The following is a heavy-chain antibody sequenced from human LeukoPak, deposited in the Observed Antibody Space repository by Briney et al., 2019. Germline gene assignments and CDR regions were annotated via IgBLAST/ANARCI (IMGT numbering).Heavy chain of an antibody. Sequence: KPSETLSLTCTVSGGPISSSSYSWGWIRQPPGKVLEWIGSIYYSGSTYYNPSLKSRVTISVDTSKNQFSLKLSSVTAADTAVYYCARQPPVAASGNFVDSWGQGTLVTVSS. V-gene: IGHV4-39*01. CDR1: GGPISSSSYS. D-gene: IGHD6-13*01. CDR2: IYYSGST. J-gene: IGHJ4*02. CDR3: ARQPPVAASGNFVDS.